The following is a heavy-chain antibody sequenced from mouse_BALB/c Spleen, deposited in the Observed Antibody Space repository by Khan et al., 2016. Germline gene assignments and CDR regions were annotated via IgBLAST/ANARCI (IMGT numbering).Heavy chain of an antibody. J-gene: IGHJ1*01. CDR2: ISDGGSYT. CDR3: ARDLNWYFDV. Sequence: EVEPVESGGGLVKPGGSLKLSCAASGFTFSDYYMYWVRQTPEKRLEWVATISDGGSYTYYPDSVKGRFTISRDNAKNNLYLQMSSLKSEDTAMYYCARDLNWYFDVWGAGTTVTVSS. V-gene: IGHV5-4*02. CDR1: GFTFSDYY.